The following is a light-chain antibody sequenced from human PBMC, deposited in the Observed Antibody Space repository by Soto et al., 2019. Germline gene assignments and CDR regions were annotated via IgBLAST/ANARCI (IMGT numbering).Light chain of an antibody. CDR3: QQYDNSPWT. CDR1: QSVSSSH. V-gene: IGKV3-20*01. J-gene: IGKJ1*01. Sequence: EIVLTQSPGTLSLSPGERATLSCRASQSVSSSHLAWYQQKPGQAPRLLIYGASSRTTGIPDRFSGSGSGTDFTLTISRLEPEDFAVYYCQQYDNSPWTFGQGTKVEVK. CDR2: GAS.